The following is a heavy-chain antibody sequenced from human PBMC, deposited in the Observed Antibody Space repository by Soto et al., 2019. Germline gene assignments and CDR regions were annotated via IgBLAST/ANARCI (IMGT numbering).Heavy chain of an antibody. Sequence: SETLSLTCAVYGGSFSGYYWSWIRQPPGKGLEWIGEINHSGSTNYNPSLKSRATISVDTSKNQFSLKLSSVTAADTAVYYCARGLEYPSNFDYWGQGTLVTVS. CDR2: INHSGST. CDR1: GGSFSGYY. D-gene: IGHD2-2*01. V-gene: IGHV4-34*01. CDR3: ARGLEYPSNFDY. J-gene: IGHJ4*02.